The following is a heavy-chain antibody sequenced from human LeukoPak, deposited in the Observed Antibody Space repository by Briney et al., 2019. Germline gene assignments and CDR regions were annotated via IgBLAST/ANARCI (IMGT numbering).Heavy chain of an antibody. D-gene: IGHD3-22*01. J-gene: IGHJ4*02. CDR2: IYTGGST. CDR3: ARDGDSSGYYYAYFDY. V-gene: IGHV4-4*07. CDR1: GGSISSYY. Sequence: SETLSLTRTVSGGSISSYYWSWIRQPAGKGLEWIGRIYTGGSTNYNPSLKSRVTMSVDTSKNQFSLKLSSVTAADTAVYYCARDGDSSGYYYAYFDYWGQGTLVTVSS.